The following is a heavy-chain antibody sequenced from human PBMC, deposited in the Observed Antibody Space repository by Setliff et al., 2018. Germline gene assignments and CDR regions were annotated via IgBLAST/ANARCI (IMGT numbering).Heavy chain of an antibody. CDR1: GGSISSSSYY. D-gene: IGHD5-18*01. CDR2: IFYSGST. CDR3: ASTTYGYSYDY. V-gene: IGHV4-39*07. J-gene: IGHJ4*02. Sequence: PSETLSLTCTVSGGSISSSSYYWVWLRQPPGKGLEWIGNIFYSGSTYYNPSLKSRVTISIDTSKNQFSLKLSSVTAADTAVYFCASTTYGYSYDYWGQGTLVTVSS.